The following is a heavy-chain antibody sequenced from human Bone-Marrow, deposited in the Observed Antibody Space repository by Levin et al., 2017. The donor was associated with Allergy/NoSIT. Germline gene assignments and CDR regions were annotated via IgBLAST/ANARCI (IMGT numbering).Heavy chain of an antibody. CDR3: AKAALYGDVSYYYYAMDV. Sequence: GGSLRLSCAASGFTFGDFTMHWVRQAPGKGLEWVSLITWDGDKTDYVDSVKGRFTISRDNSKSSLSLEMNSLSTEDTGLYYCAKAALYGDVSYYYYAMDVWGQGTTVTVSS. D-gene: IGHD4-17*01. CDR1: GFTFGDFT. CDR2: ITWDGDKT. V-gene: IGHV3-43*01. J-gene: IGHJ6*02.